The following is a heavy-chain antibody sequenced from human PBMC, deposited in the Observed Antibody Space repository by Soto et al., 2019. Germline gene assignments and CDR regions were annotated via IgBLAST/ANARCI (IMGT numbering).Heavy chain of an antibody. J-gene: IGHJ4*02. CDR3: AREMRITTIVALQY. D-gene: IGHD3-22*01. CDR1: GFTFSSYA. V-gene: IGHV3-30-3*01. CDR2: ISYDGSNK. Sequence: VGSLRLSCAASGFTFSSYAMHCVRHPPGKGLEWVAVISYDGSNKYYADYVKGRFTISRDNSKNTLYLQMNSLRAEDTAVYYCAREMRITTIVALQYWGQATLVNVS.